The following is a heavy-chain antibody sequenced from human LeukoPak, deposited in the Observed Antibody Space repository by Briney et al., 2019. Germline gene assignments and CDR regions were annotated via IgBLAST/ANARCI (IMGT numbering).Heavy chain of an antibody. CDR1: GDSISSGGYY. J-gene: IGHJ4*02. CDR2: IYYSGST. Sequence: SETLSLTCTVSGDSISSGGYYWSWIRQHPGKGLEWIGYIYYSGSTYYNPSLKSRVTISVDTSKNQFSLKLSSVTAADTAVYYCARVGYSGYDFDYWGQGTLVTVSS. D-gene: IGHD5-12*01. CDR3: ARVGYSGYDFDY. V-gene: IGHV4-31*03.